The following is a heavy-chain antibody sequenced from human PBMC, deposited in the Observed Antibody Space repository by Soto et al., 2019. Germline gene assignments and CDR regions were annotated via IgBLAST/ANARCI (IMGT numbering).Heavy chain of an antibody. V-gene: IGHV1-3*01. D-gene: IGHD3-22*01. CDR1: GYTFTSYA. CDR3: ARPSMVVNTDAFYI. J-gene: IGHJ3*02. Sequence: GASVKVSCKASGYTFTSYAMHWVRQAPGQRLEWMGWINAGNGNTKYSQKFQGRVTITRDTSASTAYMELSSLRSEDTAVYYCARPSMVVNTDAFYIWGQGTMVTVS. CDR2: INAGNGNT.